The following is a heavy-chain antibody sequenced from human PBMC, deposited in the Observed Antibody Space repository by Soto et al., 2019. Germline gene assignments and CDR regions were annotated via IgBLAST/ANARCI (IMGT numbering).Heavy chain of an antibody. V-gene: IGHV6-1*01. CDR2: TYYRSKWYN. CDR3: ARGPEAGSGTNWSDP. CDR1: GDSVSSNRAA. J-gene: IGHJ5*02. D-gene: IGHD6-13*01. Sequence: SRTLSLTCAISGDSVSSNRAAWSWIRQSPSRGLEWLGRTYYRSKWYNDYAVSVKSRITINPDTSKNQFSLRLNSVTPEDTAVYYCARGPEAGSGTNWSDPWCQGTLLTVSS.